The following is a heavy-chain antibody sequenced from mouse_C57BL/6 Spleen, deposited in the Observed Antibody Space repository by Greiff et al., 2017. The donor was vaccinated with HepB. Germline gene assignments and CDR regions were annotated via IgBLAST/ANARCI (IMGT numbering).Heavy chain of an antibody. V-gene: IGHV1-69*01. Sequence: QVQLKQPGAELVMPGASVKLSCKASGYTFTSYWMHWVKQRPGQGLEWIGEIDPSDSYTNYNQKFKGKSTLTVDKSSSTAYMQLSSLTSEDSAVYYCARSLGSSPMDYWGQGTSVTVSS. CDR2: IDPSDSYT. D-gene: IGHD1-1*01. CDR1: GYTFTSYW. CDR3: ARSLGSSPMDY. J-gene: IGHJ4*01.